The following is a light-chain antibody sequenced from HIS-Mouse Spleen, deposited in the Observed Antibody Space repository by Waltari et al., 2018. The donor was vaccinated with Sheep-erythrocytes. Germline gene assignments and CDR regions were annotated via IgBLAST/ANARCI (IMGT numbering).Light chain of an antibody. CDR2: EVV. CDR1: SSDVGRYNY. Sequence: QSALTQPASVAGPPGRPITISCTGTSSDVGRYNYVSWYKHHPGKPPKPMFYEVVKRPSGVPGRFSGSKSGNTASLTVSGLQAEDEADYYCSSYAGSNNWVFGGGTKLTVL. V-gene: IGLV2-8*01. J-gene: IGLJ3*02. CDR3: SSYAGSNNWV.